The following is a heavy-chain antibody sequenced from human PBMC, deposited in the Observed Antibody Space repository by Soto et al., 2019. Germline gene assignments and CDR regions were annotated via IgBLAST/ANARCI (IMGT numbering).Heavy chain of an antibody. CDR3: ARVGEYSGYDLLDY. CDR2: ISSSSSTI. V-gene: IGHV3-48*01. Sequence: PGGSLRLSCAASGFTFSSYSMNWVRQAPGKGLEWVSYISSSSSTIYYADSVKGRFTISRDNAKNSLYLQMNSLRAEDTAVYYCARVGEYSGYDLLDYWGQGTLVTVSS. D-gene: IGHD5-12*01. J-gene: IGHJ4*02. CDR1: GFTFSSYS.